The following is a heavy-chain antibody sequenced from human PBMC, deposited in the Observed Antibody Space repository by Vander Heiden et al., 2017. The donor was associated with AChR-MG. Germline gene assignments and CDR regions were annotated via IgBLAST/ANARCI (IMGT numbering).Heavy chain of an antibody. CDR2: ISYDGSNK. V-gene: IGHV3-30*18. Sequence: QVQLVESGGGVVQPGRSLSLSCAAPGFPFSSEGMHWVRQAPGRGLEWVAGISYDGSNKYDADSVKGRFTISRDNSKNTLYLQMNSLRAEDTAVYYCAKDSDDYGGPTDYWGQGTLVTVSS. J-gene: IGHJ4*02. CDR3: AKDSDDYGGPTDY. CDR1: GFPFSSEG. D-gene: IGHD4-17*01.